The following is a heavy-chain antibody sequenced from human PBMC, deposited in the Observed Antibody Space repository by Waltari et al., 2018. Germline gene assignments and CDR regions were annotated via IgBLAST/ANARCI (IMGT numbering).Heavy chain of an antibody. CDR1: GFTFDDYA. J-gene: IGHJ3*02. D-gene: IGHD2-21*01. CDR3: AKVGVVTDAFDI. CDR2: ISCNIGSI. V-gene: IGHV3-9*01. Sequence: EVQLVESGGGLVQPGRSLRLSCAASGFTFDDYAMNWVRQAPGKGLEWVSGISCNIGSICYADSVKGRFTISRDNAKNSLYLQMNSLRAEDTALYYCAKVGVVTDAFDIWGQGTMVTVSS.